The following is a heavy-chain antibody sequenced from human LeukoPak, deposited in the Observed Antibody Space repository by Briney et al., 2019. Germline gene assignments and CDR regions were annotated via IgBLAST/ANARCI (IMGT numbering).Heavy chain of an antibody. J-gene: IGHJ5*02. V-gene: IGHV4-31*03. CDR1: GVSISSGSYY. CDR3: ARLGHYYDSSGYSNWFDP. CDR2: IYYSGST. D-gene: IGHD3-22*01. Sequence: TLSLTCTVSGVSISSGSYYWSWIRQHPGKGLEWIWYIYYSGSTYYNPSLKSRVTISVDTSKNQFSLKLSSVTAADTAVYYCARLGHYYDSSGYSNWFDPWGQGTLVTVSS.